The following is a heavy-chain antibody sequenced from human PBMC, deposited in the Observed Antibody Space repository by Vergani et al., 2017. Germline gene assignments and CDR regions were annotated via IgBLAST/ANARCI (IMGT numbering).Heavy chain of an antibody. Sequence: EVQLVESGGGLVQPGGSLRLSCAASGFTFSSYEMSWVRQAPGKGLEWVGFIRRKAYGGTTEYDAAVKGRFTISRDDSKSIAYLQMNSLKTEDTAVYYCTRDPIDWNYGVDPWGQGTLVTVSS. CDR3: TRDPIDWNYGVDP. D-gene: IGHD1-7*01. V-gene: IGHV3-49*04. CDR2: IRRKAYGGTT. J-gene: IGHJ5*02. CDR1: GFTFSSYE.